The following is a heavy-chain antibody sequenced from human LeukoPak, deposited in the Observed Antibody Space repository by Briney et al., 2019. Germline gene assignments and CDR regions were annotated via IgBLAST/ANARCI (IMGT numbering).Heavy chain of an antibody. V-gene: IGHV3-30*02. CDR3: AKSHSSASRYYFDY. CDR2: IQYDGSAK. CDR1: GFIFSDYG. J-gene: IGHJ4*02. Sequence: TGGSLRLSCTASGFIFSDYGMHGVRQAPGKGLEWVTFIQYDGSAKYYADSVKGRFTISRDNSKTTLYLQMNSLRAEDTAVYYCAKSHSSASRYYFDYWGQGTLVTVSS. D-gene: IGHD6-19*01.